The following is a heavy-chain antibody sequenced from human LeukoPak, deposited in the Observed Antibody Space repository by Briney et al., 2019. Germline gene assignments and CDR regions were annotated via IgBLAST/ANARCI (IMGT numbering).Heavy chain of an antibody. J-gene: IGHJ4*02. V-gene: IGHV4-4*02. D-gene: IGHD1-26*01. Sequence: SGTLSLTCAVSGGSISSTNWWNWVRQPPGMGLEWIGEIFHSGGTNYNPSLKSRVTISLDKSKNQFSLKLSSVTAADTAVYYCARGGTSVYHFDYWGQGTLVAVSS. CDR3: ARGGTSVYHFDY. CDR1: GGSISSTNW. CDR2: IFHSGGT.